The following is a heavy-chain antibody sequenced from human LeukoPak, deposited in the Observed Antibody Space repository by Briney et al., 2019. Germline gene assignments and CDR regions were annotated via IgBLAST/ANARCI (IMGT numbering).Heavy chain of an antibody. Sequence: GASVKVSFKASGYTFPSRGISWVRQAPGQGLAWTGWISAYSGNTNYAQDFQGRVTLTTDTSATTAYMELRKLKSDDTAVYYCARDKDYNLDYWGQGTLVTVSS. J-gene: IGHJ4*02. D-gene: IGHD4-11*01. V-gene: IGHV1-18*01. CDR3: ARDKDYNLDY. CDR1: GYTFPSRG. CDR2: ISAYSGNT.